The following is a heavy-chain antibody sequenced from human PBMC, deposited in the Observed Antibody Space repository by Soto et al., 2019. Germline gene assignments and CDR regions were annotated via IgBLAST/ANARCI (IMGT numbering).Heavy chain of an antibody. CDR1: GFTFSNYA. J-gene: IGHJ4*02. CDR3: AKDRLAGGFDY. D-gene: IGHD3-16*01. Sequence: DVQLVDSGGGLVQPGGSLRLSCAASGFTFSNYAMSWVRQAPGKGLEWVSLLSATAGTTYYTDSVKGRFTISRDNSRNTVYLQMNSLRADDTAVYYCAKDRLAGGFDYWGQGTLVTVSS. CDR2: LSATAGTT. V-gene: IGHV3-23*04.